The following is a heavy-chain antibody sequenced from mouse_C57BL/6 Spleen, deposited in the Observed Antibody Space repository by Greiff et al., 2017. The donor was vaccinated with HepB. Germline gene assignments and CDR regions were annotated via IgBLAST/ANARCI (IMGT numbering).Heavy chain of an antibody. CDR1: GYTFTSYW. CDR3: AVMITRAMDY. Sequence: VQLQQSGAELVKPGASVKLSCKASGYTFTSYWMHWVKQRPGQGLEWLGMIHPNSGSTNYNEKFKSKATLTVDKSSSTASMQLSSLTSEDSAVYYCAVMITRAMDYWGQGTSVTVSS. J-gene: IGHJ4*01. V-gene: IGHV1-64*01. CDR2: IHPNSGST. D-gene: IGHD2-4*01.